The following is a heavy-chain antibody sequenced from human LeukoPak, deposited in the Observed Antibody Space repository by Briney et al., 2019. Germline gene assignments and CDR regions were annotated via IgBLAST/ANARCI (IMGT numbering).Heavy chain of an antibody. CDR1: GFTFTDYW. CDR3: ARDGTAAGLYFDL. J-gene: IGHJ4*03. V-gene: IGHV3-7*01. Sequence: GGSLRLSCEVSGFTFTDYWMNWVRQAPGEGPEWVASIRQDGSEKYYVDSVKGRFTISRDNTKNSLSIQLNRLRGEDTAVYYCARDGTAAGLYFDLWGQGTLVTVSS. D-gene: IGHD6-13*01. CDR2: IRQDGSEK.